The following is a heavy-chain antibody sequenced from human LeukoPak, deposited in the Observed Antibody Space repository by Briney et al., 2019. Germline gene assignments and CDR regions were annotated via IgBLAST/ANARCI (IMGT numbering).Heavy chain of an antibody. V-gene: IGHV1-2*02. Sequence: ASVKVSCKASGYTFTGYYMHWVRQAPGQGLEWMGWINPNSGGTNYAQKFQGRVTMTRDTSISTAYMELSRLRSEDTAVYYCARDREYSSSSGYFDYWGQGTLVTVSS. J-gene: IGHJ4*02. CDR2: INPNSGGT. CDR1: GYTFTGYY. CDR3: ARDREYSSSSGYFDY. D-gene: IGHD6-6*01.